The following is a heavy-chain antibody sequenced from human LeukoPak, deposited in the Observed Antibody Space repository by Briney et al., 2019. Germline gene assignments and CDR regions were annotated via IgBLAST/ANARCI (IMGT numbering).Heavy chain of an antibody. CDR1: GFTFSSYA. Sequence: PGGSLRLYCAAYGFTFSSYAMSWVRQASEKGLEWISTISGSGGGTYYADSVKGRFTISRDDSKNTLYLQMNSLRAEDTAVYYCVKDLGRYRNNCFDYWGQGTLVTVSS. CDR2: ISGSGGGT. D-gene: IGHD1-26*01. J-gene: IGHJ4*02. CDR3: VKDLGRYRNNCFDY. V-gene: IGHV3-23*01.